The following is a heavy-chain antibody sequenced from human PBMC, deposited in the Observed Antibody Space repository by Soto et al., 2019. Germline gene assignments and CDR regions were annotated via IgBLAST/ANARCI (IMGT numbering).Heavy chain of an antibody. J-gene: IGHJ3*02. Sequence: QLQLQESGPGLVEPAETLSLTYTVSGGSLSSSSYYWGWIRQLPGKGVEWIGSVSYSGSTYYNPSLKSRVTMWLDTSKNQVSLKLSSATPADTAVYYCASHRASSRYNAFDIWGQGTMVVVSS. CDR3: ASHRASSRYNAFDI. CDR2: VSYSGST. CDR1: GGSLSSSSYY. D-gene: IGHD6-13*01. V-gene: IGHV4-39*01.